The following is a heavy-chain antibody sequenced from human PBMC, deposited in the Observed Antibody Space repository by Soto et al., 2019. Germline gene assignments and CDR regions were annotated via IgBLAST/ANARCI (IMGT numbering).Heavy chain of an antibody. CDR3: ARTYYDFWSGFMDV. J-gene: IGHJ6*02. D-gene: IGHD3-3*01. V-gene: IGHV4-4*02. Sequence: PSETLSLTCAVSGGSISSSNWWSWVRQPPRKGLEWIGEIYHSGSTNYNPSLKSRVTISVDKSKNQFSLKLSSVTAADTAVYYCARTYYDFWSGFMDVWGQGTTVTVSS. CDR2: IYHSGST. CDR1: GGSISSSNW.